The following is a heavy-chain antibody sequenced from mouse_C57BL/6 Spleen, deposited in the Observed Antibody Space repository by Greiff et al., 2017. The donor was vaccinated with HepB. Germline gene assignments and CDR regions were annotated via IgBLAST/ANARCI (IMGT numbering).Heavy chain of an antibody. V-gene: IGHV1-52*01. CDR1: GYTFTSYW. J-gene: IGHJ2*01. CDR3: ARDYGSSSLLDY. CDR2: IDPSDSET. D-gene: IGHD1-1*01. Sequence: QVQLQQPGAELVRPGSSVKLSCKASGYTFTSYWMHWVKQRPIQGLEWIGNIDPSDSETHYNQKFKDKATLTVDKSSSTAYMQLSSLTSEDSAVYYCARDYGSSSLLDYWGQGTTLTVSS.